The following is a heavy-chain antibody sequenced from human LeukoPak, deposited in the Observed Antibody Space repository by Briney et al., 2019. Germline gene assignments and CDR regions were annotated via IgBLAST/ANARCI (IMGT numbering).Heavy chain of an antibody. CDR1: GFTFSSYW. J-gene: IGHJ5*02. Sequence: PGGSLRLSCAASGFTFSSYWMHWVRQAPGKGLVWVSRINSDGSSTSYADSVKGRFTISRDNAKNTLYLQMNSLRAEDTAVYYCARASRLPDLRFPSPGNWFDPWGQGTLVTVSS. CDR2: INSDGSST. CDR3: ARASRLPDLRFPSPGNWFDP. V-gene: IGHV3-74*01. D-gene: IGHD5/OR15-5a*01.